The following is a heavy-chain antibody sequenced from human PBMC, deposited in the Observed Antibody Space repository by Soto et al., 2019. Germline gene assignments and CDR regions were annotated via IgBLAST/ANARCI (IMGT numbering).Heavy chain of an antibody. CDR3: ARDAGYRYGMDV. Sequence: SETLSLTCTVSGGSISSGGYYWSWIRQHPGKGLEWIGYIYYSGCTYYNPSLKSRVTISVDTSKNQFSLKLSSVTAADTAVYYCARDAGYRYGMDVWGQGTTVTVSS. CDR1: GGSISSGGYY. CDR2: IYYSGCT. J-gene: IGHJ6*02. D-gene: IGHD5-18*01. V-gene: IGHV4-31*03.